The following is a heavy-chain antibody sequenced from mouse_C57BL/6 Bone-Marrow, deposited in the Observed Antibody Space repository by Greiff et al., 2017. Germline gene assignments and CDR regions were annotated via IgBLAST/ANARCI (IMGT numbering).Heavy chain of an antibody. V-gene: IGHV14-3*01. J-gene: IGHJ2*01. D-gene: IGHD1-1*01. CDR1: GFNIKNTY. CDR2: IDPANGNT. CDR3: ASITTVNYFDY. Sequence: VQLKESVAELVRPGASVKLSCTASGFNIKNTYMHWVKQRPEQGLEWIGRIDPANGNTKYAPKFPGKATITADTSSKPAYLQLSSLTSEDTAIYYCASITTVNYFDYWGQGTTLTVSS.